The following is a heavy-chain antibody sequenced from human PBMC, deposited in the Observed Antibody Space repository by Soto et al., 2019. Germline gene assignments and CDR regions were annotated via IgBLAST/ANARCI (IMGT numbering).Heavy chain of an antibody. D-gene: IGHD6-19*01. CDR3: ARGAVAGTEYYYYGMDV. Sequence: GASVKVSCKASGYTFTSYDINWVRQATGQGLEWMGWMNPNSGNTGYAQKFQGRVTMTRNTSISTAYMELSSLRSEDTAVYYCARGAVAGTEYYYYGMDVWGQGTTVTVSS. J-gene: IGHJ6*02. CDR1: GYTFTSYD. V-gene: IGHV1-8*01. CDR2: MNPNSGNT.